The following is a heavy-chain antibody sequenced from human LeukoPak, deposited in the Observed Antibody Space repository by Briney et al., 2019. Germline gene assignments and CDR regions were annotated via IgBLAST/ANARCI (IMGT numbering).Heavy chain of an antibody. CDR1: GYIFTPHH. CDR2: VSAANNP. D-gene: IGHD5-24*01. CDR3: AMSVEMPPIPSFDY. Sequence: ASVKVSCTTSGYIFTPHHIHWMRQAPGQGLELLGWVSAANNPEYSQKFQGRVVVTRDASATTSYLELNSLRSEDTAVYYCAMSVEMPPIPSFDYWGQGTLVTVSS. V-gene: IGHV1-3*01. J-gene: IGHJ4*02.